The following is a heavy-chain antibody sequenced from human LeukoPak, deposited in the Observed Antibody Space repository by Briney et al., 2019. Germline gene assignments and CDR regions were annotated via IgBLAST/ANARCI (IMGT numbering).Heavy chain of an antibody. J-gene: IGHJ4*02. Sequence: SETLSLTCAVYGGSFSDYYWSWIRQPPGKGLEWIGEINHSGSTNYNPSLRSRVTISVDTSKNQFSLKLSSVTAADTAVYYCARFGKHRAGCLDYWGQGTLVTVSS. V-gene: IGHV4-34*01. CDR1: GGSFSDYY. CDR2: INHSGST. D-gene: IGHD3-3*01. CDR3: ARFGKHRAGCLDY.